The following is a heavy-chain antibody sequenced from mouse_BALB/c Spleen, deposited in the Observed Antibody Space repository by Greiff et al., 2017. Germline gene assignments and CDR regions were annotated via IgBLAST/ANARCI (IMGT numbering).Heavy chain of an antibody. D-gene: IGHD1-1*01. CDR3: DRDRMPPLTGAMDY. Sequence: EVKLMESGGGLVQPGGSLRLSCATSGFTFTDYYMSWVRQPPGKALEWLGFIRNKANGYTTEYSASVKGRFTISRDNSQSILYLQMNTLRAEDSATYYCDRDRMPPLTGAMDYWGQGTSVTVSS. CDR1: GFTFTDYY. V-gene: IGHV7-3*02. J-gene: IGHJ4*01. CDR2: IRNKANGYTT.